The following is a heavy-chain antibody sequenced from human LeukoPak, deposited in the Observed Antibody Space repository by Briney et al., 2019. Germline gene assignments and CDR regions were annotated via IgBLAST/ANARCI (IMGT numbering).Heavy chain of an antibody. CDR1: GFTFRNFA. V-gene: IGHV3-23*01. CDR3: AKNSGYSWQYFFDY. CDR2: IGGGDT. J-gene: IGHJ4*02. Sequence: GGSLRLSCSASGFTFRNFAISWVRQAPGKGLEWVSSIGGGDTHYADSVKGRFTISRDNSKNTLYLQMNSLRAEDAAVYFCAKNSGYSWQYFFDYWGQGTLVTVSS. D-gene: IGHD6-25*01.